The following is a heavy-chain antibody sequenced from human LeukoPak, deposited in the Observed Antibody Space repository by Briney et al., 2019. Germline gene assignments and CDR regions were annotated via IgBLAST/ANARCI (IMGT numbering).Heavy chain of an antibody. D-gene: IGHD2-15*01. CDR3: ARSAPVVVAASWFDP. CDR2: IYPGDSDT. Sequence: GESLKISCKGSGYSFTSYWIGWVRQMPGKGLEWMGIIYPGDSDTRYSPSFQGQVTISADKSTSTAYLQWSSLKASDTAMYYCARSAPVVVAASWFDPWGQGTLVTVSS. CDR1: GYSFTSYW. J-gene: IGHJ5*02. V-gene: IGHV5-51*01.